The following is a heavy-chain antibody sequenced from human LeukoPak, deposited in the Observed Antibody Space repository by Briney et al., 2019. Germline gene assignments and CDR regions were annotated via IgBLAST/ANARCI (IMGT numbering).Heavy chain of an antibody. CDR3: ARLDYYDSSDY. V-gene: IGHV4-39*01. CDR1: GGSISSSSYY. D-gene: IGHD3-22*01. CDR2: IYYSGST. Sequence: PSETLSLTCTVSGGSISSSSYYWGWIRQPPGKGLEWIGSIYYSGSTYYNPSLKSRVTISVDTSKNQFSLKLSPVTAADTAVYYCARLDYYDSSDYWGQGTLVTVSS. J-gene: IGHJ4*02.